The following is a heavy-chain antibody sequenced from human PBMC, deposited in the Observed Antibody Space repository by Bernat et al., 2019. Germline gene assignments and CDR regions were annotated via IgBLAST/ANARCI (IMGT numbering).Heavy chain of an antibody. V-gene: IGHV5-51*01. Sequence: EVQLVQSGAEAKKSGESLKISCKGSGYSFTTYWIGWVRQMPGKGLEWMGIIYPGDSDARYSPSLQGQVTISADKSINTAYLQWSSLKASDTAMYYCARHRLETTTLSPPSFDIWGQGTMVTVSS. D-gene: IGHD4-11*01. CDR1: GYSFTTYW. CDR3: ARHRLETTTLSPPSFDI. CDR2: IYPGDSDA. J-gene: IGHJ3*02.